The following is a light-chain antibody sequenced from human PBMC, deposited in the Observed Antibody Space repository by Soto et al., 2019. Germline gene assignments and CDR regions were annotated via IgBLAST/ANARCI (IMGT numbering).Light chain of an antibody. CDR1: SSDVGSYDY. CDR2: NVN. V-gene: IGLV2-8*01. J-gene: IGLJ1*01. CDR3: SSRAGKNYV. Sequence: QSALIQPPSVSGSPGQSVTISCTGTSSDVGSYDYVSWYQQHPGTVPKPMIYNVNTRPSGVPDRFSGSKSGNTASLTVSGLQAEDEADYYCSSRAGKNYVFGTGTKLTVL.